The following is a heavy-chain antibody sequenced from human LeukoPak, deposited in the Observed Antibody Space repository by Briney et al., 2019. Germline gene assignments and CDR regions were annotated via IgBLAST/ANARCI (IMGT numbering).Heavy chain of an antibody. CDR3: ARWGSTSCYDY. V-gene: IGHV3-64*02. D-gene: IGHD2-2*01. Sequence: YVSAIGTNGDNTYYADSVRGRFTISRDNSKNTLFLQMGSLSADDMAVYYCARWGSTSCYDYWGQGTLVTVSS. CDR2: IGTNGDNT. J-gene: IGHJ4*02.